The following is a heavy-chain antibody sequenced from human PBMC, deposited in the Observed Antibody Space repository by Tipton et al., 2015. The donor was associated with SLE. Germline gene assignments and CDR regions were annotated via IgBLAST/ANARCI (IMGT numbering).Heavy chain of an antibody. CDR1: GGSFSGYY. CDR3: AKYYYDATGYQSVDY. CDR2: INHSGST. D-gene: IGHD3-22*01. V-gene: IGHV4-34*01. J-gene: IGHJ4*02. Sequence: TLSLTCAVYGGSFSGYYWSWIRQPPGKGLEWIGEINHSGSTNYNPSLKSRVTISVDTSKKQFSLKLSSVTAADTAVYYCAKYYYDATGYQSVDYWGQGALVTVSS.